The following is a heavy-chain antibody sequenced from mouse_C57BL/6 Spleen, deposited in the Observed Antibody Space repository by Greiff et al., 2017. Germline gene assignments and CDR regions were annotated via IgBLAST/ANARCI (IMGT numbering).Heavy chain of an antibody. D-gene: IGHD3-2*02. V-gene: IGHV1-78*01. CDR3: AGCSYSASSYAMDY. Sequence: QVQLQQSDAELVKPGASVKISCKASGYTFTDHTIHWVKQRPEQGLEWIGYIYPGNGSTNYNEKFKGQATLTADKSSSTAYMQLNSRTSADSAVYFYAGCSYSASSYAMDYWGQGTSVTVSS. CDR1: GYTFTDHT. J-gene: IGHJ4*01. CDR2: IYPGNGST.